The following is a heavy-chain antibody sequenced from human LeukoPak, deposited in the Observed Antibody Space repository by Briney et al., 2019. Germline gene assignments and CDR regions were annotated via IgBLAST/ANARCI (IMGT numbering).Heavy chain of an antibody. Sequence: GASVKVSCKASGYTFTGYYMHWVRQAPGQGLEWMGWINPNSGGTNYAQKFQGRVTMTRDTSISTAYMELSRLRSDDTAVYYCARGESGYDGIAAAGEYYYYYYYMDVWGKGTTVTVSS. CDR3: ARGESGYDGIAAAGEYYYYYYYMDV. D-gene: IGHD6-13*01. CDR2: INPNSGGT. CDR1: GYTFTGYY. V-gene: IGHV1-2*02. J-gene: IGHJ6*03.